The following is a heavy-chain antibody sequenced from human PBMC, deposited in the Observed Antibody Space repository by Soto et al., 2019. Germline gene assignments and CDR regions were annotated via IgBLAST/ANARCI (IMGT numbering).Heavy chain of an antibody. CDR1: GGTFSSYA. CDR3: ARDNTYYDFWSGPTPYYYYGMDV. Sequence: SVKVSCKASGGTFSSYAISWVRQAPGQGLEWMGGIIPIFGTANYAQKFQGRVTITADESTSTAYMELSSLRSEDTAVYYCARDNTYYDFWSGPTPYYYYGMDVWGQGTTVTVSS. V-gene: IGHV1-69*13. D-gene: IGHD3-3*01. CDR2: IIPIFGTA. J-gene: IGHJ6*02.